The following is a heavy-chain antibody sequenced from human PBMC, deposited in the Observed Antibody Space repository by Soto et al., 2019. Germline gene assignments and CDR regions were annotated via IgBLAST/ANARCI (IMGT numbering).Heavy chain of an antibody. J-gene: IGHJ4*02. V-gene: IGHV1-69*06. CDR1: GGTFSSYA. CDR2: IIPIFGTA. CDR3: ARSHYDSSTSYPFDY. Sequence: QVQLVQSGAEVQKPGSSVKVSCKASGGTFSSYAISWVRQAPGQGLEWMGGIIPIFGTAKYAQKFQSRVTITADKSTSAASMELSSLRSEDTAVYYCARSHYDSSTSYPFDYWGQGTLVTVSS. D-gene: IGHD2-2*01.